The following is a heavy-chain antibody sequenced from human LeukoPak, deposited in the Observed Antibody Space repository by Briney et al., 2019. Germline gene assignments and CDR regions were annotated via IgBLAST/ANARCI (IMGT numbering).Heavy chain of an antibody. Sequence: GRSLRLSCAASGFTFSSYGMHWVRQAPGKGLEWVAVISYDGSNKYYADSVKGRFTISRDNSKNTLYLQMNSLGAEDTAVYYCAKDGRDGYNWFGVYFQHWGQGTLVTVSS. CDR2: ISYDGSNK. J-gene: IGHJ1*01. CDR1: GFTFSSYG. CDR3: AKDGRDGYNWFGVYFQH. D-gene: IGHD5-24*01. V-gene: IGHV3-30*18.